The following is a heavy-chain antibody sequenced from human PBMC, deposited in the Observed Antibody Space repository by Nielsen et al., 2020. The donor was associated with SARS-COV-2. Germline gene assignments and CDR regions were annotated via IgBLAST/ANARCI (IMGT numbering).Heavy chain of an antibody. CDR3: AALTYCSGGSCYSEPER. D-gene: IGHD2-15*01. V-gene: IGHV4-59*08. J-gene: IGHJ4*02. CDR1: GGSMSPYY. Sequence: SETLSLTCTVSGGSMSPYYWSWIRQPPGKGLEWIGYMYYTGRTNYNPSLKSRLTISIDTSKNQFFLKLGSVTAADTAVYYCAALTYCSGGSCYSEPERWGQGTLVTVSS. CDR2: MYYTGRT.